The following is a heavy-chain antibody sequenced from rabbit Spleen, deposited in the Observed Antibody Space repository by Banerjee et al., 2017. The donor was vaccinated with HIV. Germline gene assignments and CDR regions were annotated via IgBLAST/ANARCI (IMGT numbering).Heavy chain of an antibody. J-gene: IGHJ2*01. CDR1: GFSFSSSAY. V-gene: IGHV1S40*01. Sequence: QSLEESGGGLVQPGASLALTCTASGFSFSSSAYICWVRQAPGKGLEWIGCIYVGGLGTTYYAKWATGRFTISETSSTTVTLQMTSLTAADTATYWCARNYVNAFDPWGQGTLVTVS. CDR2: IYVGGLGTT. CDR3: ARNYVNAFDP. D-gene: IGHD1-1*01.